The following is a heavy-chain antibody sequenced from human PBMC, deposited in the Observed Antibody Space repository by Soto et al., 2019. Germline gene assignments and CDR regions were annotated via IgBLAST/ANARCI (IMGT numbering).Heavy chain of an antibody. CDR1: GVSFSDYA. J-gene: IGHJ4*02. CDR2: ISESGGST. CDR3: AKRSPYSSGWYSPIFDY. D-gene: IGHD6-13*01. Sequence: AGSLGLSCASSGVSFSDYAMSWVRQAPGKGLEWVSVISESGGSTHYADSVRGRFTVSRDNSKNSLSLRMNSLRDEDTAVYFCAKRSPYSSGWYSPIFDYWGQGALVTVSS. V-gene: IGHV3-23*01.